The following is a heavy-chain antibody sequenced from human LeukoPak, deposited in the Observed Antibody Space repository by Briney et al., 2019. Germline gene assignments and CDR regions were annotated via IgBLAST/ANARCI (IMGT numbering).Heavy chain of an antibody. V-gene: IGHV1-2*02. CDR1: GYTFTGYY. CDR2: INPNSGGT. J-gene: IGHJ4*02. CDR3: AGKDYFDY. Sequence: EASVKVSCKASGYTFTGYYMHWVRQAPGQGLEWMGWINPNSGGTNYAQKFQGRVTMTRDTSISTAYMELSRLTSDDTAIYYCAGKDYFDYWGQGTLVTVSS.